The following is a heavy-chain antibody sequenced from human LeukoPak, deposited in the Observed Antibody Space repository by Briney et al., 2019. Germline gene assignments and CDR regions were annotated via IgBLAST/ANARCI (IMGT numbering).Heavy chain of an antibody. CDR1: GGSISSSSYY. CDR3: ARSPQQWLVRVTGAFGI. J-gene: IGHJ3*02. D-gene: IGHD6-19*01. CDR2: IYYSGST. V-gene: IGHV4-39*01. Sequence: PSETLSLTCTVSGGSISSSSYYWGWIRQPPGKGLEWIGRIYYSGSTYYNPSLKSRVTISVDTSKNQFSLKLSSVTAADTAVYYCARSPQQWLVRVTGAFGIWGQGTMVTVSS.